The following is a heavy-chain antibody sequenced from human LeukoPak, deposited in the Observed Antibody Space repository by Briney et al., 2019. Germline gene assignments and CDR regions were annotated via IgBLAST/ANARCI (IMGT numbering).Heavy chain of an antibody. Sequence: GASVKVSCKASAYTSPNYGITWVRQAPGRGLEWMGWISTYNGNTQYAQKFQGRVTMTTDTPTKTVYRELRSLRFNDTAVYYCALPAKGAYFYYYMEVWGKGTTVTVSS. J-gene: IGHJ6*03. CDR2: ISTYNGNT. CDR3: ALPAKGAYFYYYMEV. V-gene: IGHV1-18*01. D-gene: IGHD2-2*01. CDR1: AYTSPNYG.